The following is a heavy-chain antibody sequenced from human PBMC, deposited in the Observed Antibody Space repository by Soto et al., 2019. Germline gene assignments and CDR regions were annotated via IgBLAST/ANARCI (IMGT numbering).Heavy chain of an antibody. V-gene: IGHV2-5*01. D-gene: IGHD3-9*01. CDR2: IYWNNDR. CDR3: AHRHRVGIVTYGFDF. CDR1: GFSLTTSGVG. J-gene: IGHJ4*02. Sequence: QITLKESGPTLVKPTQTLTLTCTFSGFSLTTSGVGVGWIRQPPGKALEWFALIYWNNDRRYIPSLKNRVSITKDTSKSQVVLTMTNMDPADTATYFCAHRHRVGIVTYGFDFWGQGILVTVTS.